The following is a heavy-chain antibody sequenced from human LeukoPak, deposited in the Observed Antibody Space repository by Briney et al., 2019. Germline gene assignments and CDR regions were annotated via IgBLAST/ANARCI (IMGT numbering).Heavy chain of an antibody. V-gene: IGHV4-4*02. J-gene: IGHJ4*02. CDR3: AREGGPYRPLDY. Sequence: PSETLSLTCGVSGGSISSTNWWTWARQPPGKGLEWIGGVHLDGRTNYNPSLQSRLTLSVDFSENHISLKLTSVTAAGTAVYYCAREGGPYRPLDYSGQGTLVTVSS. CDR2: VHLDGRT. CDR1: GGSISSTNW.